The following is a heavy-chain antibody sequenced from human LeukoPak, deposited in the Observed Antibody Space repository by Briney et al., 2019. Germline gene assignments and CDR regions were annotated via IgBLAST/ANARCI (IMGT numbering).Heavy chain of an antibody. CDR1: GFTFSNYA. V-gene: IGHV3-23*01. CDR3: AKASYGSGSKYYFDC. J-gene: IGHJ4*02. CDR2: ISSNGGST. Sequence: GGSLRLSCAASGFTFSNYAMSWVRQAPGKGLEWVSDISSNGGSTYYADSVKGRFTISRDSSKNTLYLQMNSLRAEDTAIYYCAKASYGSGSKYYFDCWGQGTLVIVSS. D-gene: IGHD3-10*01.